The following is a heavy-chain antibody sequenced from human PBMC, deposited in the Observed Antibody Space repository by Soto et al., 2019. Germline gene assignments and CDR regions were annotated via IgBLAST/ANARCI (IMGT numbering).Heavy chain of an antibody. CDR2: INGDGGDT. D-gene: IGHD3-10*01. J-gene: IGHJ6*02. CDR1: GFTFSNYW. V-gene: IGHV3-74*03. Sequence: PGGSLRLSCAASGFTFSNYWMHWVRQVPGKAPVWVAYINGDGGDTTYADSVKGRFTISRDNSKNTLYLQMNSLRVEDTAVYYCAKGRKVTMVRGVADVWGQGTTVNVSS. CDR3: AKGRKVTMVRGVADV.